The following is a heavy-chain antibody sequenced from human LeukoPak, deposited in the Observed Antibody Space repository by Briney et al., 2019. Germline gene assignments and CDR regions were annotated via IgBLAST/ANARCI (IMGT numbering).Heavy chain of an antibody. D-gene: IGHD3-3*02. J-gene: IGHJ3*02. V-gene: IGHV3-33*06. Sequence: GGSPLIFSSASGFSFIVYVIHWVRQTPGQGLEWVSLMWFGGSDKYYADSVKGRFTICRHNPKNTLYLQMNILRVEDVAIYYCAKGGPHFSIDIWGQGTIVTV. CDR1: GFSFIVYV. CDR3: AKGGPHFSIDI. CDR2: MWFGGSDK.